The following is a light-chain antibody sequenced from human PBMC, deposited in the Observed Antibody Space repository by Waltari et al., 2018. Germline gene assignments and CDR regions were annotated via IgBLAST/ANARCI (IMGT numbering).Light chain of an antibody. V-gene: IGKV2-30*02. Sequence: DVVMTQSPLSLPVTLGQPASISCRSSQSLVHSDGTTYLNWYHQRPGQPPRRLIYRLSARASETPDRIRGSGSGSDFTLTISRVEAEDVGVYYCMQATHWPHTFGPGTKVDIK. CDR1: QSLVHSDGTTY. J-gene: IGKJ3*01. CDR2: RLS. CDR3: MQATHWPHT.